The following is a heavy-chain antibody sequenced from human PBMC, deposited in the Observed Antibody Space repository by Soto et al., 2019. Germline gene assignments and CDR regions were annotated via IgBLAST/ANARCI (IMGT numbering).Heavy chain of an antibody. J-gene: IGHJ4*02. CDR3: ARRESYGSGSYSLDS. D-gene: IGHD3-10*01. V-gene: IGHV1-2*02. Sequence: VKVSCKASGYSFSDYYVHWVRQAPGQGLEWMGWINPNRGGTNLAQKFQGRVTLTRDTSITTAYMEITRLRPGDTAIYYCARRESYGSGSYSLDSWGQGTPVTVSS. CDR2: INPNRGGT. CDR1: GYSFSDYY.